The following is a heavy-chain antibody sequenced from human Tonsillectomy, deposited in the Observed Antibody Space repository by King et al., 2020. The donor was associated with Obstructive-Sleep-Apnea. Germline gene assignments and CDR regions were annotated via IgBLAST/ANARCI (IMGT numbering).Heavy chain of an antibody. Sequence: QLVESGGGLVQPGGSLRLSCAASGFTFSSYDMHWVRQATGKGLEWVSAIGTAGDTYYPGSVKGRFTISRENAKNSLYLQMNSLRAGDTAVYYCARSHGYDYFSRFRYYYYGMDVWGQGTTVTVSS. CDR3: ARSHGYDYFSRFRYYYYGMDV. J-gene: IGHJ6*02. CDR2: IGTAGDT. V-gene: IGHV3-13*01. CDR1: GFTFSSYD. D-gene: IGHD5-12*01.